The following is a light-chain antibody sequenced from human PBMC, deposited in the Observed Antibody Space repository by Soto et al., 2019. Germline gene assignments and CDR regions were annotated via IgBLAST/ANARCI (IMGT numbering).Light chain of an antibody. CDR3: GPSDSSLSGHVA. Sequence: QSALTQPPSVSAAPGQKVTISCSGSSSNIGNNYVSWYQQLPGTAPKLLIYDNNKRPSGIPDRFSGSKSGTSATLGITGLPTGDEAAYYRGPSDSSLSGHVAVGGATK. CDR2: DNN. V-gene: IGLV1-51*01. CDR1: SSNIGNNY. J-gene: IGLJ2*01.